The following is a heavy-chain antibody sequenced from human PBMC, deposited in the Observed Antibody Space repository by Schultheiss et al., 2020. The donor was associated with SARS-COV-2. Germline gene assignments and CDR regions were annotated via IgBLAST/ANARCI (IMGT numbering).Heavy chain of an antibody. Sequence: SGPTLVKPTQTLTLTCTFSGFSLSTSGMCVSWIRQPPGKALEWLARIDWDDDKRYSPSLKSRLTITKDTSKNQVVLTMTNMDPVDTATYYCAHRQGVWGTFDYWGQGTLVTVSS. CDR2: IDWDDDK. CDR1: GFSLSTSGMC. V-gene: IGHV2-5*08. D-gene: IGHD6-13*01. CDR3: AHRQGVWGTFDY. J-gene: IGHJ4*02.